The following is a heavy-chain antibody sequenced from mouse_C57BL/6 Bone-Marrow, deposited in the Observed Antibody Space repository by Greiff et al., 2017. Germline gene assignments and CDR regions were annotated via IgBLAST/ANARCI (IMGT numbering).Heavy chain of an antibody. J-gene: IGHJ1*03. V-gene: IGHV1-54*01. CDR3: ARLGDYYG. CDR2: LNPGSGGT. Sequence: VQLQQSGAELVRPGTSVKVSCKASGYAFTNYLIEWVKQRPGQGLEWIGVLNPGSGGTNSNEKFKGKATLTADKSSSTAYMQLSSLTSADSAVYFCARLGDYYGWGTGTTVTVSS. D-gene: IGHD1-1*01. CDR1: GYAFTNYL.